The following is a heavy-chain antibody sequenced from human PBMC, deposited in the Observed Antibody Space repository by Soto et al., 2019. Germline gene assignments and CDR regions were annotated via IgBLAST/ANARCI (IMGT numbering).Heavy chain of an antibody. CDR3: TTPIVVVPAAIMNYYYGMDV. J-gene: IGHJ6*02. CDR1: GFTFSNAW. D-gene: IGHD2-2*02. V-gene: IGHV3-15*01. CDR2: IKSKTDGGTT. Sequence: GGSLRLSCAASGFTFSNAWMSWVRQAPGKGLEWVGRIKSKTDGGTTDYAAPVKGRFTISRYDSKNTLYLQMNSLKTEDSAVYYCTTPIVVVPAAIMNYYYGMDVWGQGTTVTVSS.